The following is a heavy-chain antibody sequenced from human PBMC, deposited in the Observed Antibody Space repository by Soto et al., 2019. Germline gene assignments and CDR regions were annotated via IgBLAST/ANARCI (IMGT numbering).Heavy chain of an antibody. CDR1: GFTFSTYA. CDR3: ARPVVAFYYYGMDV. J-gene: IGHJ6*02. Sequence: GGSLRLSCAASGFTFSTYAMHWVRQAPGKGLEWVALISYDGSDKDYADSVKGRFTISRDNSKNTLFVQMNSLRAEDTAVYYCARPVVAFYYYGMDVWGQGTTVTVSS. V-gene: IGHV3-30*04. CDR2: ISYDGSDK. D-gene: IGHD3-22*01.